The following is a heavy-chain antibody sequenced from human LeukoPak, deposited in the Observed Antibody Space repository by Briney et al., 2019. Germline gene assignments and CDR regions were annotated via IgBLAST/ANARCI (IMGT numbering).Heavy chain of an antibody. CDR3: ARAPMGTAALY. D-gene: IGHD2-2*01. J-gene: IGHJ4*02. CDR2: MSPVSGIG. V-gene: IGHV1-8*02. CDR1: GYTFTSYG. Sequence: ATVKVSCKASGYTFTSYGISWVRQAPGQGLEWMGWMSPVSGIGGSAQRFQGRVTLTRDTSISTAYMEVSNLRSDDMAFYYCARAPMGTAALYWGQGTLVTVSS.